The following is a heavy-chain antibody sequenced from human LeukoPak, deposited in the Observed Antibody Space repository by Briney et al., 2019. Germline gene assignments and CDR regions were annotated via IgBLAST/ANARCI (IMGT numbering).Heavy chain of an antibody. CDR3: ARDLRGSIVVVTAPPWYFDL. V-gene: IGHV3-30*03. D-gene: IGHD2-21*02. J-gene: IGHJ2*01. CDR2: ISYDGSNK. Sequence: GRSLKLSCGASGFTFSSYGMHWVRHAPGNGLEKVAVISYDGSNKYYADSVKGRFTISRDNSKNTLFLQMHSLRAEDTAVYYCARDLRGSIVVVTAPPWYFDLWGRGTLVTVSS. CDR1: GFTFSSYG.